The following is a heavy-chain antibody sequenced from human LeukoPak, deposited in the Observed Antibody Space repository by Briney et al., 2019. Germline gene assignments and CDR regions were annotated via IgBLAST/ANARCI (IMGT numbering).Heavy chain of an antibody. V-gene: IGHV4-4*02. D-gene: IGHD6-19*01. CDR3: ARDRGQWLVRGPFDY. J-gene: IGHJ4*02. Sequence: SGTLSLTCAVSGGSISSSNWWSWVRQPPGKGLEWIGEIYHSGSTNYNPSLKSRVTISVDTSKNQFSLKLSSVTAADTAVYYCARDRGQWLVRGPFDYWGQGTLVTVSS. CDR2: IYHSGST. CDR1: GGSISSSNW.